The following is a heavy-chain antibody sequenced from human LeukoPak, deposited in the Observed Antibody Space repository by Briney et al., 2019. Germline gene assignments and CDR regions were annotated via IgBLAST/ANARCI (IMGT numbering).Heavy chain of an antibody. CDR1: GGSISSGSYY. CDR2: IYTSGST. Sequence: SETLSLTCTVSGGSISSGSYYWSWIRQPAGKGLEWIGRIYTSGSTNYNPSLKSRVTISVYTSKNQFSLKLSSVTAADTAVYYCARSVVVPAAGYDYWGQGTLVTVSS. J-gene: IGHJ4*02. CDR3: ARSVVVPAAGYDY. V-gene: IGHV4-61*02. D-gene: IGHD2-2*01.